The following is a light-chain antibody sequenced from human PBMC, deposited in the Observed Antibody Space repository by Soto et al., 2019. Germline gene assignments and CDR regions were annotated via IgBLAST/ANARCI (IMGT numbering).Light chain of an antibody. Sequence: DIQMTQSPSSLSASVGDRVTITCRASQSISRNLNWYQHKPGKAPKLLIYAASSLQNGVPSRFSGGGSGTYFTLSISSLQPEDFGTYYCQQSYTTASITFGQGTRLEIK. J-gene: IGKJ5*01. CDR3: QQSYTTASIT. CDR1: QSISRN. CDR2: AAS. V-gene: IGKV1-39*01.